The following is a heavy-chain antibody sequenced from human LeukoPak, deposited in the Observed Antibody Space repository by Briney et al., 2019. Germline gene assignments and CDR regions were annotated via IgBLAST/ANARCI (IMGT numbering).Heavy chain of an antibody. D-gene: IGHD1-26*01. CDR3: ARALVGGSYYRWFDP. CDR2: IIPMFGTA. J-gene: IGHJ5*02. CDR1: GYTFSSYG. Sequence: ASVKVSCKASGYTFSSYGVSWVRQAPGQGLEWMGGIIPMFGTANYAQKFQGRVTITADESTRTAYMELSSLRSEDTAVYYCARALVGGSYYRWFDPWGQGTLVTVSS. V-gene: IGHV1-69*13.